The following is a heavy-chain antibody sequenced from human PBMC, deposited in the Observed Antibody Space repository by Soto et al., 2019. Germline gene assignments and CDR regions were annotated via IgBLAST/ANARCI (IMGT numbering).Heavy chain of an antibody. CDR1: GFTFSDYY. Sequence: GGSLRLSCAASGFTFSDYYMNWIRQAPGKGLEWVSYISGSGSTLYYADSVKGRFTISRDNAKNSLYLQMNSLRAEDTAVYYCARDWYSSGSTYYFDYWGQGTLVTV. V-gene: IGHV3-11*01. D-gene: IGHD6-19*01. CDR3: ARDWYSSGSTYYFDY. CDR2: ISGSGSTL. J-gene: IGHJ4*02.